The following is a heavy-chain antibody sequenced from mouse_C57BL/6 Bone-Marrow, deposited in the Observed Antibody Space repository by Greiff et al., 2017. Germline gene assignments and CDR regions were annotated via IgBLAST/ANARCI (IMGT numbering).Heavy chain of an antibody. J-gene: IGHJ4*01. V-gene: IGHV5-17*01. D-gene: IGHD2-12*01. CDR3: ASSYSVNAMDY. Sequence: VHLVESGGGLVKPGGSLKLSCAASGFTFSDYGMHWVRQAPEKGLEWVAYISSGSSTIYYADTVKGRFTISRDNAKNTLFLQMTSLRSEDTAMYYCASSYSVNAMDYWGQGTSVTVSS. CDR1: GFTFSDYG. CDR2: ISSGSSTI.